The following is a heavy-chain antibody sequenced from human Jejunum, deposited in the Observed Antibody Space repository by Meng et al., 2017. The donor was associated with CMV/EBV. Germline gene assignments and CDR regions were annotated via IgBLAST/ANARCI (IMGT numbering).Heavy chain of an antibody. V-gene: IGHV3-23*01. J-gene: IGHJ6*02. CDR2: ITGGGGGT. CDR3: ARWDCSGTSCYGNFFYYYGMDV. D-gene: IGHD2-2*01. Sequence: MNWVRQAPGKGLEWVSAITGGGGGTSYADSMKGRFTISRDNSKNTLYLHMSSLRAEDTAVYYCARWDCSGTSCYGNFFYYYGMDVWGQGTTVTVSS.